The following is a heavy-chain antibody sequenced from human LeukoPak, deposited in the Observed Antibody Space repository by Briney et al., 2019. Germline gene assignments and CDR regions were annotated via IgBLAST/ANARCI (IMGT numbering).Heavy chain of an antibody. CDR2: IYYSGTT. Sequence: KPSETLSLTCIVSGGSISSYYWGWIRRPPGKGLEWIASIYYSGTTHYNPSLKSRVTMSVDTSKNQFSLKLSAVTAADTAVYYCARQFHGSGYVDDLWGQGTLVTVSS. D-gene: IGHD5-12*01. V-gene: IGHV4-39*01. CDR3: ARQFHGSGYVDDL. CDR1: GGSISSYY. J-gene: IGHJ5*02.